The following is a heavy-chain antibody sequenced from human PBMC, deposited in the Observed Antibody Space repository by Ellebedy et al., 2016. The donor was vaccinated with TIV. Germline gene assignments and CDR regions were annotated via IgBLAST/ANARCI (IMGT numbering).Heavy chain of an antibody. Sequence: GESLKISCKDSGNSFSSYWISWVRQMPGKGLERMGRIHPSDSYTNYNPSFQGHVTISADKSISTAYLQWSSLKASDTARYYCAKGTSPWGQGTLVTVSS. CDR1: GNSFSSYW. D-gene: IGHD1-7*01. V-gene: IGHV5-10-1*01. CDR2: IHPSDSYT. J-gene: IGHJ5*02. CDR3: AKGTSP.